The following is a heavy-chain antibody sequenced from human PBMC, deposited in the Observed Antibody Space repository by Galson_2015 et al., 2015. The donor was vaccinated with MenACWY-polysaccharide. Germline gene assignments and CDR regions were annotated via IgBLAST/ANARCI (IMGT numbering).Heavy chain of an antibody. J-gene: IGHJ4*02. CDR1: GYTFTSFD. D-gene: IGHD2-21*02. CDR2: MNPNSHNT. CDR3: ARAVGDLDY. Sequence: SVKVSCKASGYTFTSFDINWVRQAPGQGLEWMGWMNPNSHNTGSAQKFQGTVTMTSDTSINTAYMELTSLRSDDTAVYYCARAVGDLDYWGQGTLVTVSS. V-gene: IGHV1-8*01.